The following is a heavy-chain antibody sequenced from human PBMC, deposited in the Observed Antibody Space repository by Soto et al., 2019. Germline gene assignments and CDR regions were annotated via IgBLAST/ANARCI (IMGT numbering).Heavy chain of an antibody. CDR3: TSAPYYGMAV. CDR2: IRSKANSYAT. J-gene: IGHJ6*02. V-gene: IGHV3-73*02. Sequence: EVQLVESGGGLVQPGGSLKLSCAASGFTFSGSAMHWVRQSSGKGLEWVGRIRSKANSYATAYAASVKGRFTISRDDSKNTAYLQMNSMKTEDTAVYYCTSAPYYGMAVCGQGTTVTVSS. CDR1: GFTFSGSA.